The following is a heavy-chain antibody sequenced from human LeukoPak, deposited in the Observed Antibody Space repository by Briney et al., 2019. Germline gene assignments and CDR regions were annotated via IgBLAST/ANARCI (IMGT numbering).Heavy chain of an antibody. CDR2: IGTAGEI. CDR3: VRAAYSSTWYSRYFDL. Sequence: GGSLRLSCAASGFTFRSYDMHWVRQATGKGLEWVSGIGTAGEIYYPGSVKVRFTISRENAKNSLYLQMNSLRAGDTAVYYCVRAAYSSTWYSRYFDLWGRGTLVTVSS. J-gene: IGHJ2*01. V-gene: IGHV3-13*01. D-gene: IGHD6-13*01. CDR1: GFTFRSYD.